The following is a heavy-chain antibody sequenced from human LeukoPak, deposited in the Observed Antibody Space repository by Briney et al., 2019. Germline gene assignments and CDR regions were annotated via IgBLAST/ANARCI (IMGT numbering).Heavy chain of an antibody. CDR3: ARDTMLGMGNP. CDR2: INNDGSNT. V-gene: IGHV3-74*01. J-gene: IGHJ5*02. CDR1: GFTLTRFW. Sequence: GGSLRLSCAASGFTLTRFWMHWVRQAPGKGLVWVSRINNDGSNTYYADSVKGRFTISRDNAKNTLYLQMNSLRVEDTAVYYCARDTMLGMGNPWGQGTLVTVSS. D-gene: IGHD3-10*02.